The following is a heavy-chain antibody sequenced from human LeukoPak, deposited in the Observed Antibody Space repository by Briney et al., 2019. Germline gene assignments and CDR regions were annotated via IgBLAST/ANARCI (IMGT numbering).Heavy chain of an antibody. J-gene: IGHJ4*02. D-gene: IGHD2-2*01. CDR1: GYSFTSYW. V-gene: IGHV5-51*01. CDR3: ARQPVGYCSSTSCHLDYFDY. CDR2: IYPGDSDT. Sequence: GESLKISCKGSGYSFTSYWIGWVRQVPGKGLEWMGIIYPGDSDTRYSPSFQGQVTISADKSISTAYLQWSSLKASDTAMYYCARQPVGYCSSTSCHLDYFDYWGQGTLVTVSS.